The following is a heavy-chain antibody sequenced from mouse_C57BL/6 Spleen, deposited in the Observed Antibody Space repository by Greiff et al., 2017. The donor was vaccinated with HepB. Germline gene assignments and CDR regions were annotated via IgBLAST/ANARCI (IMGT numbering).Heavy chain of an antibody. Sequence: EVKVVESGGGLVQPGGSMKLSCAASGFTFSDAWMDWVRQSPEKGLEWVAEIRNKANNHATYYAESVKGRFTISRDDSKSSVYLQMNSLRAEDTGIYYCTRPYYDGYYPWFAYWGQGTLVTVSA. CDR1: GFTFSDAW. J-gene: IGHJ3*01. CDR3: TRPYYDGYYPWFAY. V-gene: IGHV6-6*01. CDR2: IRNKANNHAT. D-gene: IGHD2-3*01.